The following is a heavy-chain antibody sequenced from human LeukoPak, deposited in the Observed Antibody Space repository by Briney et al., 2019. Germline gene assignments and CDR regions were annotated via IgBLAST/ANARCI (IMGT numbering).Heavy chain of an antibody. CDR3: AREDIVVVPAAGYYYYYMDV. Sequence: PGGSLSLSCAASGFTFSSYNMNWVRQAPGKGLEWVSSITSSSTYIFYADSVEGRFTISRDNAKNSLYLQMNSLRAEDTAVYYCAREDIVVVPAAGYYYYYMDVWGKGTTVTVSS. V-gene: IGHV3-21*04. J-gene: IGHJ6*03. CDR2: ITSSSTYI. CDR1: GFTFSSYN. D-gene: IGHD2-2*01.